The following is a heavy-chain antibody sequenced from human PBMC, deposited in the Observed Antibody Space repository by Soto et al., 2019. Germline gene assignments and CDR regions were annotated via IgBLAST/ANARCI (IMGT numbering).Heavy chain of an antibody. CDR3: ARDWGAAGYYISVYYGMDV. CDR2: IYHSGST. Sequence: SETLALGWAVSGYSISSGYYWGFIRQPPGKGLECIGSIYHSGSTYYNPSLKSRVTISVDTSKNQFSLKLSSVTAADTAVYYCARDWGAAGYYISVYYGMDVWGQGTTVTVSS. CDR1: GYSISSGYY. D-gene: IGHD6-13*01. V-gene: IGHV4-38-2*02. J-gene: IGHJ6*02.